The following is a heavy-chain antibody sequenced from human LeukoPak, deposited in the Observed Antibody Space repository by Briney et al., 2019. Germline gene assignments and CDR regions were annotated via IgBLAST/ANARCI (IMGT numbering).Heavy chain of an antibody. D-gene: IGHD6-13*01. Sequence: PSETLSLTCAVSGGSISSSNWWSWVRQPPGKGLEWIGEIYHSGSTNYNPSLKSRVTISVDKSKNQFSLKLSSVTAADTAVYYCARTYSSSWYWFDPWGQGTPVTVSS. CDR1: GGSISSSNW. J-gene: IGHJ5*02. CDR2: IYHSGST. CDR3: ARTYSSSWYWFDP. V-gene: IGHV4-4*02.